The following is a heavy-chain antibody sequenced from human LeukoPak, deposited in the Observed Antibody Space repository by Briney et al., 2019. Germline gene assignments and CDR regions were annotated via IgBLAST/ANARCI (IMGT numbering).Heavy chain of an antibody. V-gene: IGHV3-21*04. CDR3: ARDALRDDAFDI. J-gene: IGHJ3*02. CDR2: ISSSSVYT. Sequence: GGSLRLSCKASGFTFSSYHMNWVRQAPGKGLEWVSSISSSSVYTHYADSVKGRITISRDNGKNSLYLQTNSLTAEDTALYYCARDALRDDAFDIWGQGTMVTVSS. CDR1: GFTFSSYH.